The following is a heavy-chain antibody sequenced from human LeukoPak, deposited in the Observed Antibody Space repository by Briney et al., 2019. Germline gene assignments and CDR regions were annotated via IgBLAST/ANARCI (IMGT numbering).Heavy chain of an antibody. CDR2: IYYNGGT. CDR1: GGSISSGDYY. D-gene: IGHD4-17*01. Sequence: NASETLSLTCTVSGGSISSGDYYWSWIRQPPGKGLEWIGYIYYNGGTYYNPSLKSRVTISVDTSKNQFSLKLSSVTAADTAVYYCARDNVLYGPIDYWGQGTLVTVSS. CDR3: ARDNVLYGPIDY. V-gene: IGHV4-30-4*01. J-gene: IGHJ4*02.